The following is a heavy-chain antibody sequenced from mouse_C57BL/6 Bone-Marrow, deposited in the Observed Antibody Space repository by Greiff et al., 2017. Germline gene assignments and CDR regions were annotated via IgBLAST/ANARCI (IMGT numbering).Heavy chain of an antibody. D-gene: IGHD2-4*01. CDR1: GYSITSGYY. J-gene: IGHJ3*01. CDR3: ARGYDYDETSPFDD. V-gene: IGHV3-6*01. Sequence: EVQLQESGPGLVKPSQSLSLTCSVTGYSITSGYYWNWIRQFPGNKLEWMGYISYDGSNNYNPSLKNRISITRDTSKNQFFLKLNSVTTEDTATYYCARGYDYDETSPFDDWGQGTLVTVSA. CDR2: ISYDGSN.